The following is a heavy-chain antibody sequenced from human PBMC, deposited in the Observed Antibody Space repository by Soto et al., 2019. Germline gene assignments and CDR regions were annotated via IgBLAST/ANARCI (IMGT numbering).Heavy chain of an antibody. D-gene: IGHD6-6*01. CDR1: GGSISSGGYY. Sequence: SETLSLTCTVSGGSISSGGYYWTWIRQHPGKGLEWIGYNYYSGITYYNPSLKSRVTISQDTSKNQFSLKLSSVTAADTAVYYCARGSSIAGLYYGMDVWGQGTTVTVSS. CDR2: NYYSGIT. J-gene: IGHJ6*02. V-gene: IGHV4-31*02. CDR3: ARGSSIAGLYYGMDV.